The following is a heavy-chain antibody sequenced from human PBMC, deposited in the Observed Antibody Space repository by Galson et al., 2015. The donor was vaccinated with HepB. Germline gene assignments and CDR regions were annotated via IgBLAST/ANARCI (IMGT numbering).Heavy chain of an antibody. Sequence: SLRLSCAASGFSLSTYWMTWVRQAPGKGLEWVANIKKDGSEKYYVDSVKGRFTISRDNAENSLFLQMNSLRAEDTAVYYCTTVFRRVKGEQLVPPAFDYWGQGTLVTVSS. D-gene: IGHD6-13*01. J-gene: IGHJ4*02. CDR1: GFSLSTYW. V-gene: IGHV3-7*01. CDR3: TTVFRRVKGEQLVPPAFDY. CDR2: IKKDGSEK.